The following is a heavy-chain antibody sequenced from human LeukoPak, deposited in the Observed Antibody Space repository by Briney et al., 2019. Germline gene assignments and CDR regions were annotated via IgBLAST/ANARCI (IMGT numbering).Heavy chain of an antibody. V-gene: IGHV3-23*01. Sequence: GGSLRLSCAASGFTFSNYWMHWVRQVPGKGLEWVSAISNNGGYTYYADSVRGRFTISRDNSKSTLCLQMNSLRAEDTAVYYCAKQLGYCSDGSCYFPYWGQGTLVTVSS. CDR2: ISNNGGYT. J-gene: IGHJ4*02. D-gene: IGHD2-15*01. CDR3: AKQLGYCSDGSCYFPY. CDR1: GFTFSNYW.